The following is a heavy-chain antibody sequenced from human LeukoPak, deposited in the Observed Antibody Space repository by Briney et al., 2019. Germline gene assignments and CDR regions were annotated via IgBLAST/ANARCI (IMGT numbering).Heavy chain of an antibody. CDR3: ARGRGPAFY. J-gene: IGHJ4*02. CDR1: GGSFSDYY. V-gene: IGHV4-34*01. CDR2: INHSGST. Sequence: SETLSLTCAVYGGSFSDYYWSWIRQPPGKGLEWIGEINHSGSTNYIPSLKSQFTISVDTSKNQFSPILTSVTAADTAVYYCARGRGPAFYWGQGTLVTVSS.